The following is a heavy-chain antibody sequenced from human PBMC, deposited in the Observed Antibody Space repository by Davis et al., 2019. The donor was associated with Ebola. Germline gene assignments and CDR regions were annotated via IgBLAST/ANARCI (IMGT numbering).Heavy chain of an antibody. CDR2: IYYSGST. V-gene: IGHV4-59*12. Sequence: MPSETLSLTCTVSGGSISSYYWSWIRQPPGKGLEWIGYIYYSGSTNYNPSLKSRVTISVDTSKNQFSLKLSSVTAADTAVYYCARRSGYSYGYEGMDVWGKGTTVTVSS. J-gene: IGHJ6*04. CDR1: GGSISSYY. CDR3: ARRSGYSYGYEGMDV. D-gene: IGHD5-18*01.